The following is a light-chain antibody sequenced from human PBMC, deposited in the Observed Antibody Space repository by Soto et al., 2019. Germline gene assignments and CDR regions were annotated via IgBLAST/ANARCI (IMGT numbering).Light chain of an antibody. CDR2: GAS. Sequence: EIVMTLSPATLSVSPGERATLSCRASQSVRSKLAWYQQKLDQAPRLLIYGASTRATGIPARFSGSGSGTEFTLTIISLQSEDFAVYYCQQYDNWPAMYTFGRGTKLEIK. J-gene: IGKJ2*01. CDR3: QQYDNWPAMYT. CDR1: QSVRSK. V-gene: IGKV3-15*01.